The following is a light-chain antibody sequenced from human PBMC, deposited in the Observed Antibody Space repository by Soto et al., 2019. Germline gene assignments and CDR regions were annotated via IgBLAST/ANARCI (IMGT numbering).Light chain of an antibody. Sequence: EIVLTQSPGTLSLSPGERATLSCRASQSVTSSSLAWYQQKPGQAPRLLIYGASSRATGIPDRFSGSGSGTDFTLTISRLEPEDFGVYYCQQYGSTPILTFGGGTKVEIK. J-gene: IGKJ4*01. CDR2: GAS. V-gene: IGKV3-20*01. CDR1: QSVTSSS. CDR3: QQYGSTPILT.